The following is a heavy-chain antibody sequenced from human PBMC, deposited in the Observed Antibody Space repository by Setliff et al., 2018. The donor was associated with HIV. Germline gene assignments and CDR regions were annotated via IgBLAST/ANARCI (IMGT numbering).Heavy chain of an antibody. CDR2: IKPNSGGT. CDR1: GYTFTDYY. J-gene: IGHJ6*03. V-gene: IGHV1-2*02. CDR3: ARDRSNWNYGKNYMDV. Sequence: ASVKVSCKASGYTFTDYYMHWVRQAPGQGLEWMGWIKPNSGGTNYAQKFQGRVTMTRDTSISTAYMDLSRLRSDDTAVYYCARDRSNWNYGKNYMDVWGKGTTVTVS. D-gene: IGHD1-7*01.